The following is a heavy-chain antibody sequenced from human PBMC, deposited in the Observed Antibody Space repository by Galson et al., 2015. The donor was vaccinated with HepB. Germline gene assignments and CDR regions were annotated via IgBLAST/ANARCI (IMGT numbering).Heavy chain of an antibody. CDR3: AREGPRGSVSYYNDNYYYAMDV. D-gene: IGHD3-10*01. J-gene: IGHJ6*02. CDR2: IIPIFGTE. CDR1: GGTFSSYA. V-gene: IGHV1-69*06. Sequence: SVKVSCKASGGTFSSYAISWVRQAPGQGLEWMGGIIPIFGTENYAQKFQGRVTITADKSTSTAYMELSSLRSEDTAVYYCAREGPRGSVSYYNDNYYYAMDVWGHGTTVTVSS.